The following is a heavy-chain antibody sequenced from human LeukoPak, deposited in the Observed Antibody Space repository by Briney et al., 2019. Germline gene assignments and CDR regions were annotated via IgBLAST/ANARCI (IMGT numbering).Heavy chain of an antibody. J-gene: IGHJ4*02. V-gene: IGHV1-2*06. CDR2: INPNSGGT. CDR3: ARDIMYDYVWGSYRYMYHFDY. D-gene: IGHD3-16*02. Sequence: ASVKVSCTASGYTFTGYYMHWVRQAPGQGLEWMGRINPNSGGTNYAQKFQGRVTMTRDTSISTAYMELSRLRSVDTAVYYCARDIMYDYVWGSYRYMYHFDYWGQGTLVTVSS. CDR1: GYTFTGYY.